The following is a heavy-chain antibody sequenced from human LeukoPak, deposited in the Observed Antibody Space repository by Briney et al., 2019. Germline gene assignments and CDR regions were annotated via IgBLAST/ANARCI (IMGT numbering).Heavy chain of an antibody. CDR1: GFTFSSYS. Sequence: GGSLRLSCTASGFTFSSYSMNWVRQAPGKGLEWVSCISSSSRYIYYADSVKGRFTISRDNAKNSLNLQMNSLRAEDTAVYYCAREGDSGYVELDSWGQGTLVTVSS. D-gene: IGHD5-12*01. V-gene: IGHV3-21*01. J-gene: IGHJ4*02. CDR2: ISSSSRYI. CDR3: AREGDSGYVELDS.